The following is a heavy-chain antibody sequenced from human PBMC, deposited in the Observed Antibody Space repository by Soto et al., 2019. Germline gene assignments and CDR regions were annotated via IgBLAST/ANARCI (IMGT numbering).Heavy chain of an antibody. CDR1: GYSFTSYG. V-gene: IGHV1-18*04. CDR2: ISAYNGNT. D-gene: IGHD2-2*01. CDR3: ARDRDVVVVPPPTYDYYYYGMDV. Sequence: ASVKVSCKASGYSFTSYGISWVRQAPGQGLEWMGWISAYNGNTNYAQKLQGRVTMTTDTSTHTAYMELRSLRSDDTAVYYCARDRDVVVVPPPTYDYYYYGMDVWGQGTTVTVYS. J-gene: IGHJ6*02.